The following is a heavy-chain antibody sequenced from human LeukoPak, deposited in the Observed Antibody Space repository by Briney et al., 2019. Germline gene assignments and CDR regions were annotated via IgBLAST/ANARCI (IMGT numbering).Heavy chain of an antibody. CDR1: GYTFNGFY. Sequence: ASVKVSCKASGYTFNGFYMHWVRQAPGQGLEWMGWINPNSGDTNYAQNFQGRVTMTRDTSISTAYVELSRLTSDDTAVYYCARGSLMAATGTGLSSWGQGTLVTVSS. V-gene: IGHV1-2*02. CDR3: ARGSLMAATGTGLSS. CDR2: INPNSGDT. J-gene: IGHJ5*02. D-gene: IGHD6-13*01.